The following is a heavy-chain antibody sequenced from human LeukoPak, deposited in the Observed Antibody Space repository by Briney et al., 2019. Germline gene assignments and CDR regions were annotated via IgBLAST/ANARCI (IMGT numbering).Heavy chain of an antibody. J-gene: IGHJ4*02. CDR3: AKAPVTSCRGAFCYPFDS. CDR2: ISSSGSTI. D-gene: IGHD2-15*01. CDR1: RFTFSDYY. V-gene: IGHV3-11*01. Sequence: GGSLRLSCAASRFTFSDYYMSWIRQAPGKGLEWVSYISSSGSTIYYADSVKGRFTISRDNAKNSLYLQMNSLRAEDAAVYYCAKAPVTSCRGAFCYPFDSWGQGTLVTVSS.